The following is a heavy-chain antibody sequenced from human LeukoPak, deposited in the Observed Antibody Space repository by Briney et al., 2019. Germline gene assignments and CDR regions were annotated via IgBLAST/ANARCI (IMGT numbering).Heavy chain of an antibody. V-gene: IGHV5-51*01. D-gene: IGHD1-26*01. CDR3: VGLGGPIVGPIDY. Sequence: GESLKISCKVSGYSFTDQWIGWVRQMPGKGLEWLGIIYPGDSDTRYSPSFQGQVIISADKSINTAYLQWSRFKASDTAVFYCVGLGGPIVGPIDYWGQGTLVTVSS. J-gene: IGHJ4*02. CDR2: IYPGDSDT. CDR1: GYSFTDQW.